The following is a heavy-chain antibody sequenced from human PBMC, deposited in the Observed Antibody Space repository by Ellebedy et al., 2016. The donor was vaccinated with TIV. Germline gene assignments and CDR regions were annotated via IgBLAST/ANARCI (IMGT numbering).Heavy chain of an antibody. Sequence: PGGSLRLSCVASGFVLRPYVMHWVRQAPGKGLEWVALISSDGSEMYYADSVRGRFTISRDNSKNSLYLQMTNVRTEDTAIYYCAKQGYYYDSRGTNWFDPWGQGALVTVSS. CDR1: GFVLRPYV. J-gene: IGHJ5*02. CDR3: AKQGYYYDSRGTNWFDP. V-gene: IGHV3-30*18. D-gene: IGHD3-22*01. CDR2: ISSDGSEM.